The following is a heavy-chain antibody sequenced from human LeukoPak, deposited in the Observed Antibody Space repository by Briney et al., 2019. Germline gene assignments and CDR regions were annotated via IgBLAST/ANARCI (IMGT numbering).Heavy chain of an antibody. CDR1: GGSFSGYY. V-gene: IGHV4-34*01. J-gene: IGHJ4*02. CDR2: INHSGST. CDR3: AKEGEEFRISLLSLYFDY. D-gene: IGHD3-10*01. Sequence: SETLSLTCAVYGGSFSGYYWSWIRQPPGKGLEWIGEINHSGSTNYNPSLKSRVTISVDTSKNQFSLKLSSVTAADTAVYYCAKEGEEFRISLLSLYFDYWGQGTLVTVSS.